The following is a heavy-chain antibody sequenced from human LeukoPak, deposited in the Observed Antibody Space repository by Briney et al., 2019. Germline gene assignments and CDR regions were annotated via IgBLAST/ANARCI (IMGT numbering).Heavy chain of an antibody. D-gene: IGHD2-2*02. J-gene: IGHJ6*02. CDR3: AKHQCSSTRCYSFYYYGMDV. Sequence: SETLSLTCTVSGGSITTGDYYWGWIRQPPGKGLEWIGSICYSWSTYYNPSLKSRVTISVDTSKNQFSLNLSSVTAADTAVYYCAKHQCSSTRCYSFYYYGMDVWGQRTTVTVSS. V-gene: IGHV4-39*01. CDR1: GGSITTGDYY. CDR2: ICYSWST.